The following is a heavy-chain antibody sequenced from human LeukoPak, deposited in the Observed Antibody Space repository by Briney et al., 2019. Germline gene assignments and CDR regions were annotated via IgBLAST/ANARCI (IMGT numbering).Heavy chain of an antibody. CDR2: INPSGGST. J-gene: IGHJ4*02. Sequence: ASVKVSCKASGYTFTSYYMHWVRQAPGQGLEWMGIINPSGGSTSYAQKFQGRVTMTGDTSTSTVYMELSSLRSEDTAVYYCARGGYDILTGYYKEVDYWGQGTLVTVSS. V-gene: IGHV1-46*01. D-gene: IGHD3-9*01. CDR3: ARGGYDILTGYYKEVDY. CDR1: GYTFTSYY.